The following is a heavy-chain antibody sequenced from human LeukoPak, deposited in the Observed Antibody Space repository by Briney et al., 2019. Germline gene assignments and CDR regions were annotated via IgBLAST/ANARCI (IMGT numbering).Heavy chain of an antibody. CDR2: VNADGGNT. V-gene: IGHV3-23*01. Sequence: GGSLRLSCAASGFTFDNYRMSWVRQAPGKGLEWVSTVNADGGNTYYADSVKGRFTISRDNSKSTLILQMNSLRGEDTALYYCTKRVKYGGTWDHFADWGQGTLVTVSS. D-gene: IGHD1-26*01. CDR1: GFTFDNYR. CDR3: TKRVKYGGTWDHFAD. J-gene: IGHJ4*02.